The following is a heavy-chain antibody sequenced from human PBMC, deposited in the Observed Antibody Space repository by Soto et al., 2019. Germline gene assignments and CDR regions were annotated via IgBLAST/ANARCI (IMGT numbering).Heavy chain of an antibody. D-gene: IGHD5-12*01. V-gene: IGHV3-64*01. CDR3: ARGGRGYGFDY. J-gene: IGHJ4*02. Sequence: GGSLRLFCAASGFTFSSYAMHWVRQAPGKGLEYVSAISSNGGSTDYANSVKGRFTISRDNSKNTLDLQMGSLRAEDMAVYYCARGGRGYGFDYWGQGTLVTVSS. CDR1: GFTFSSYA. CDR2: ISSNGGST.